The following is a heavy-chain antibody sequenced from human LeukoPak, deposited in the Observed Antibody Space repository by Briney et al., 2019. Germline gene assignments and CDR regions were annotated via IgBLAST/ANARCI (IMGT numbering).Heavy chain of an antibody. V-gene: IGHV4-59*01. D-gene: IGHD3-10*01. CDR1: GGSISSYY. CDR3: ARGITMVRGVFDY. Sequence: SETLSLTCTVSGGSISSYYWSWIRQPPGKGLEWIGYIYYSGSTNYNPSLKSRVTISVDTSKNQFSLKLSSVTAADTAVYYCARGITMVRGVFDYWGQGTLVTVSS. J-gene: IGHJ4*02. CDR2: IYYSGST.